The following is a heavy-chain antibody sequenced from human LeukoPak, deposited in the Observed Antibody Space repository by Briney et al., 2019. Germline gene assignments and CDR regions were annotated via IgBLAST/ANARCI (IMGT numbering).Heavy chain of an antibody. CDR3: ARLGGDYPDWYFDL. Sequence: GASLQISGEGAGSFFTSYWISGGRPLPGKGVEGMGRIDPSDSYTNDSPSFQGHVTISADKSISTAYLQWSSLKASDTAMYYCARLGGDYPDWYFDLWGRGTLVTVPS. J-gene: IGHJ2*01. CDR1: GSFFTSYW. CDR2: IDPSDSYT. D-gene: IGHD4-17*01. V-gene: IGHV5-10-1*01.